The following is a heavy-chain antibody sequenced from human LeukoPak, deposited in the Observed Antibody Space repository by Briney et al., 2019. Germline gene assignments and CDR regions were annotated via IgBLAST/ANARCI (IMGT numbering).Heavy chain of an antibody. Sequence: RGALRLSCADSGCSFRNFAMSWVRQAPGKGGEGGSLIIVGRGDKFYADSVKGGFTISRDNSKKRLYMQINRRRAGETGCYYSAKGAYDYIQLRYFHYWGQGTLVPVSS. CDR2: IIVGRGDK. CDR1: GCSFRNFA. J-gene: IGHJ4*02. V-gene: IGHV3-23*01. D-gene: IGHD5-12*01. CDR3: AKGAYDYIQLRYFHY.